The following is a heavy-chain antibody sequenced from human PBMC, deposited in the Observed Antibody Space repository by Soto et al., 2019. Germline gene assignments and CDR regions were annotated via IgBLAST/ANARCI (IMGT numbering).Heavy chain of an antibody. CDR3: AKDLVGSNADYFDY. D-gene: IGHD2-15*01. J-gene: IGHJ4*02. CDR1: GFTFSSYA. Sequence: GSLRLSCAASGFTFSSYAMSWVRQAPGKGMEWVAAISGSGGSTYYADSVKGRFTISRDNSKNTLYLQMNSLRAEDAAVYYCAKDLVGSNADYFDYWGQGTLVTVSS. V-gene: IGHV3-23*01. CDR2: ISGSGGST.